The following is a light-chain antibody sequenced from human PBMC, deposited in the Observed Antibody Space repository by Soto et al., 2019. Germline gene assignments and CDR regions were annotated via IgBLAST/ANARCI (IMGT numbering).Light chain of an antibody. CDR3: LQYGSPPHT. CDR1: QSVSSNY. J-gene: IGKJ5*01. V-gene: IGKV3-20*01. CDR2: GAS. Sequence: EIVLTQSPGTLSLSPGERASLSCRASQSVSSNYLAWFQQKPGQAPRLLISGASNRASDIPDRFSGSGSWTDFTLTIRRLETEDFAPYSCLQYGSPPHTFGQGTRLEIK.